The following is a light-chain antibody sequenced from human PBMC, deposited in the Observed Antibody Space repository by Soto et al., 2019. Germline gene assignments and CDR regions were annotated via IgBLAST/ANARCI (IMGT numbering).Light chain of an antibody. J-gene: IGKJ1*01. CDR2: GAS. CDR1: QSVSNNY. CDR3: QQYGSSGT. Sequence: EIVLTQSPGPLSPSPGERAPLSRRASQSVSNNYLAWYQQKPGQAPRLLIYGASNRATGIPDRFSGSGSGTDFTLTISRLEPEDFAVYYCQQYGSSGTFGQGTKVDIK. V-gene: IGKV3-20*01.